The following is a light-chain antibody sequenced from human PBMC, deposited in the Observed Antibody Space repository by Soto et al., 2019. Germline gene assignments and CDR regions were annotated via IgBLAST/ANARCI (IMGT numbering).Light chain of an antibody. CDR1: QSXVHSDGIAY. CDR3: MQGTHWPIT. CDR2: KVS. J-gene: IGKJ5*01. V-gene: IGKV2-30*02. Sequence: DVVMTQSPLSLPVTLGQPASISFGFNQSXVHSDGIAYCSWFQQRPGRSPRRLIYKVSNRDSGVPARFSGSGSGTDFALKISRVEAEDVGVYYCMQGTHWPITFGQGTRLEIK.